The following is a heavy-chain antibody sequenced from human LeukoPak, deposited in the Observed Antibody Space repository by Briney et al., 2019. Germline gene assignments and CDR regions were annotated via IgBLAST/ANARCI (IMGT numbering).Heavy chain of an antibody. CDR2: IYHSGST. J-gene: IGHJ4*02. Sequence: SQTLSLTCTVSGDSISSGTYYWSWIRQPPGKGLEWIGYIYHSGSTYYNPSLRSRVTIPLDRSRNQFSLKLSSVTAADTAVYYCARVPLPSFLGELSASIDYWGQGTLVTVSS. D-gene: IGHD3-16*02. V-gene: IGHV4-30-2*01. CDR3: ARVPLPSFLGELSASIDY. CDR1: GDSISSGTYY.